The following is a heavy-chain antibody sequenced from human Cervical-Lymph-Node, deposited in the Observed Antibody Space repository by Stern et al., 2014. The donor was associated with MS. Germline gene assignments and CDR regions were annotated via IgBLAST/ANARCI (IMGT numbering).Heavy chain of an antibody. J-gene: IGHJ4*02. V-gene: IGHV5-51*03. CDR1: GYSFTTFW. CDR2: IFPDDSDT. CDR3: ARPLGSGWTAGWYY. D-gene: IGHD6-19*01. Sequence: EVQLVESGAEVKEPGESLKISCKGSGYSFTTFWIGWVRQIPGKGLEWMGIIFPDDSDTRYSPSFQGQVNISVDKSTDTAYLQWSSLKASDTATYYCARPLGSGWTAGWYYWGQGTRVTVSS.